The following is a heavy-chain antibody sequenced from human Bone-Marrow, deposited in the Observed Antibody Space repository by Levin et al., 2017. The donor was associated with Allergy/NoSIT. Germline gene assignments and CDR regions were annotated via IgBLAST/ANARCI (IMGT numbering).Heavy chain of an antibody. Sequence: PGESLKISCAASGFTFDDYVMTWVRQAPGKGLEWVCGINWNGDNTGYADSVRGRFTIFRDNTKNSLFLQMNSLRAEDTAFYYCARVMTGSGSSYNSHEIDYWGQGTLVTVSS. CDR1: GFTFDDYV. CDR3: ARVMTGSGSSYNSHEIDY. V-gene: IGHV3-20*04. J-gene: IGHJ4*02. CDR2: INWNGDNT. D-gene: IGHD3-10*01.